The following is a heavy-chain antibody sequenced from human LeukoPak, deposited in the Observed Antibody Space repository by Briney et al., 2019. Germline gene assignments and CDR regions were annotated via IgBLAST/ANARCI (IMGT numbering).Heavy chain of an antibody. V-gene: IGHV4-34*01. D-gene: IGHD2-15*01. CDR2: IYESGTT. CDR1: GESLNSYY. CDR3: ARGAWATRLGS. Sequence: ASETLSLTCAVYGESLNSYYWSWVRQPPGEGLEWIGEIYESGTTEYNPSLKSRVTISMVPSKQQFSLSLSSVTAADTAVYYCARGAWATRLGSWGLGTPVIVSS. J-gene: IGHJ4*02.